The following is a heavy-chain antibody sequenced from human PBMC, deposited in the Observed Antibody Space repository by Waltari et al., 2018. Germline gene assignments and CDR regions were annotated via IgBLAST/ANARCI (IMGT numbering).Heavy chain of an antibody. J-gene: IGHJ4*02. CDR2: INHSGST. CDR1: GGSFSGYY. D-gene: IGHD1-26*01. Sequence: QVQLQQWGAGLLKPSETLSLTCAVYGGSFSGYYWSWIRQPPGKGLEWIGEINHSGSTNYNPSLKSRVTISVDPSKNQFSLKLSSVTAADTAVYYCAREGAGSDWGQGPLVTVSS. CDR3: AREGAGSD. V-gene: IGHV4-34*01.